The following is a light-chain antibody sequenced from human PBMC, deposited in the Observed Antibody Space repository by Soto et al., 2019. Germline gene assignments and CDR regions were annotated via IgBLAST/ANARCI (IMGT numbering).Light chain of an antibody. V-gene: IGLV2-14*01. J-gene: IGLJ1*01. Sequence: QSALTQPASVSGSPGQSITISCTGTSSDVGGYNYVSWYQQHPGKVPKLMIYDVTNRPSGVSNRFSGSKSGNTASLTISGLQAEDEADYYCTSYTSSSTEVFGTGTKPTVL. CDR2: DVT. CDR1: SSDVGGYNY. CDR3: TSYTSSSTEV.